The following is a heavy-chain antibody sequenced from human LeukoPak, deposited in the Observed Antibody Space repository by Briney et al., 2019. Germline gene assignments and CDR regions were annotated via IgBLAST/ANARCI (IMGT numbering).Heavy chain of an antibody. D-gene: IGHD2-2*03. Sequence: GGSLRLSCAASGFTFSSYEMNWVRQAPGKGLEWVSYISSSGSIIYYADSVKGRFTISRDNAKNSLYLQMNSLRAEDTAVYYCARDGYCSSTSYRRYCGMDVWGQGTTVTVSS. J-gene: IGHJ6*02. CDR3: ARDGYCSSTSYRRYCGMDV. V-gene: IGHV3-48*03. CDR2: ISSSGSII. CDR1: GFTFSSYE.